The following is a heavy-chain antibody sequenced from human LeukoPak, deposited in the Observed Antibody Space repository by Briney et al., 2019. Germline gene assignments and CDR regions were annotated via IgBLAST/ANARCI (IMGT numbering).Heavy chain of an antibody. D-gene: IGHD3-3*01. CDR1: GGSISSYY. V-gene: IGHV4-4*07. Sequence: SETLSLTCTVSGGSISSYYWSWIRQPAGKGLEWIGRTYSSGSSNYNPSLKSRVTISVDTSKNQFSLKLSSVTAADTAVYYCAAGRITIFGVVPNHYMDVWGKGTTVTVSS. CDR2: TYSSGSS. CDR3: AAGRITIFGVVPNHYMDV. J-gene: IGHJ6*03.